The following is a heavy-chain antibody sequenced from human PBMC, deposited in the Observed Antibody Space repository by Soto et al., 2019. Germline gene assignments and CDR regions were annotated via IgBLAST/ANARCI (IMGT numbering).Heavy chain of an antibody. V-gene: IGHV6-1*01. CDR3: RRETRSTFDI. J-gene: IGHJ3*02. Sequence: PSQTLSLTCAISGDSVSGNSAAAWNWIRQSPSKGLEWLGRTYYRSKWYNDYALSVKSRITINPDTSKNQFSLQLKSVTPEDAAVYYCRRETRSTFDIWGQGTMVTVS. CDR1: GDSVSGNSAAA. CDR2: TYYRSKWYN.